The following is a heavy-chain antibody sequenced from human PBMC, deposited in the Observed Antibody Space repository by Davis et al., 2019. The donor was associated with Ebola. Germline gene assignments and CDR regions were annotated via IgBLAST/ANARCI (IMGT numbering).Heavy chain of an antibody. J-gene: IGHJ6*02. CDR2: ISAYNGNT. Sequence: ASVKVSCKASGYTFTSYSISWVRQAPGQGLEWMGWISAYNGNTNYLQKLQGRVTMTTDTSTSTAYMEVRSLRSDDTAVYYCARDRRDGYNYNYYYYGMDVWGQGTTVTVSS. V-gene: IGHV1-18*04. CDR1: GYTFTSYS. D-gene: IGHD5-24*01. CDR3: ARDRRDGYNYNYYYYGMDV.